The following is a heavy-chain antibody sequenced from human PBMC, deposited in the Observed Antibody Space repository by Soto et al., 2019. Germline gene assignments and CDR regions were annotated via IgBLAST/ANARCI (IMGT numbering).Heavy chain of an antibody. CDR1: GSTFITYD. CDR3: ARGKERSGPDYLEL. V-gene: IGHV1-8*01. Sequence: SSVRVSCKASGSTFITYDFSWVRQAAGQGLEWMGWMNPNNGNAGFAQKFRGRINMTRSTSISTAYLELSSLRSDDSAVYFCARGKERSGPDYLELWVQGPPVTV. CDR2: MNPNNGNA. J-gene: IGHJ4*02.